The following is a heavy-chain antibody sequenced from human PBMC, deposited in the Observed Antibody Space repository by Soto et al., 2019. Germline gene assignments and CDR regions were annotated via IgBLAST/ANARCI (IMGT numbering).Heavy chain of an antibody. CDR3: ARDRFKTYSSSWYGDYYYYYGMDV. D-gene: IGHD6-13*01. Sequence: GGSLRLSCAASGFTFSSYSMNWVRQAPGKGLEWVSSISSSSSYIYYADSVKGRFTISRDNAKNSLYLQMNSLRAEDTAVYYCARDRFKTYSSSWYGDYYYYYGMDVWGQGTTVTVSS. CDR2: ISSSSSYI. V-gene: IGHV3-21*01. CDR1: GFTFSSYS. J-gene: IGHJ6*02.